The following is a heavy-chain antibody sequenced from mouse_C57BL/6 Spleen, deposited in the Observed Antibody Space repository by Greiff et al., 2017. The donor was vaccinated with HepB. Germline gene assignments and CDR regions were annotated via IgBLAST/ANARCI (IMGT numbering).Heavy chain of an antibody. CDR3: ARELYSSGYVRAY. J-gene: IGHJ3*01. CDR2: IYPGSGST. V-gene: IGHV1-55*01. CDR1: GYTFTSYW. Sequence: VQLQQPGAELVKPGASVKMSCKASGYTFTSYWITWVKQRPGQGLEWIGDIYPGSGSTNYNEKLKSKATLTVDTASSTAYMQLSSLTSEDSAVYDCARELYSSGYVRAYWGQGTLVTVSA. D-gene: IGHD3-2*02.